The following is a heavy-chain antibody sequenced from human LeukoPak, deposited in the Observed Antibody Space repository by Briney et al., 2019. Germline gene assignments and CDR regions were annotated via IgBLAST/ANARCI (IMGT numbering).Heavy chain of an antibody. CDR3: ARNLPADY. J-gene: IGHJ4*02. CDR1: GFTFSTYN. CDR2: ISSGSSTI. V-gene: IGHV3-48*01. Sequence: GGSLRLSCAASGFTFSTYNFNWVRQAPGEGLEWLSYISSGSSTIYYADSVKGRFTVSRDNAKNSLYLQMNSLRAEDTAVYYCARNLPADYWGQGTLVTVSS.